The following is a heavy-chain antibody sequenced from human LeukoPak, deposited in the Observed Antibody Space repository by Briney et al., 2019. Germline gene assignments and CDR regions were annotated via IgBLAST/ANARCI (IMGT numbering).Heavy chain of an antibody. V-gene: IGHV1-46*01. Sequence: ASVKVSCKASGYSFTSNYIHCVRQAPGQGLEWMGIINPIGGSTSYAQKFQGRVSMTRDTSTSTVYMELSSLRSEDTAVYYCARDRDTALVTGGMDYWGQGTLVTVSS. CDR2: INPIGGST. CDR1: GYSFTSNY. CDR3: ARDRDTALVTGGMDY. J-gene: IGHJ4*02. D-gene: IGHD5-18*01.